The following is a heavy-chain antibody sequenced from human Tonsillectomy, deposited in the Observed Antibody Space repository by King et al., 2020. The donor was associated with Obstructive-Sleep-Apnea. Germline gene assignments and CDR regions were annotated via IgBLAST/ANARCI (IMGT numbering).Heavy chain of an antibody. Sequence: QLVQSGGGLVQPGGSLRLSCAASGFTFSSYDMHWVRQATGKGLEWVSAIGTAGVTYYPGSVRVRFTISRENAKNSLYLQMNILRAGDTAVYYCARVSSYGTYGMDVWGQGTTVTVSS. D-gene: IGHD5-18*01. J-gene: IGHJ6*02. CDR2: IGTAGVT. V-gene: IGHV3-13*01. CDR3: ARVSSYGTYGMDV. CDR1: GFTFSSYD.